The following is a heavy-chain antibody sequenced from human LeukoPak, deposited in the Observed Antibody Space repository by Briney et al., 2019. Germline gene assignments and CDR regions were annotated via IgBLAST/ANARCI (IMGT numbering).Heavy chain of an antibody. D-gene: IGHD3-10*01. CDR1: GFTFSSYG. CDR3: AKAPGSGNEVYYYYYMDV. CDR2: IRNDESNK. V-gene: IGHV3-30*02. Sequence: GGSLRLSCAASGFTFSSYGMHWVRQAPGKGLGWVAFIRNDESNKYYADSVKGRFTISRDNSKNTPYLQMNSLRAEDTAVYYCAKAPGSGNEVYYYYYMDVWGKGAPVTVSS. J-gene: IGHJ6*03.